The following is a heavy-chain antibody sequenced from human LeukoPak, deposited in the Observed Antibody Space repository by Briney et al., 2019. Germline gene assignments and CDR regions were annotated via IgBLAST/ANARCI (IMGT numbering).Heavy chain of an antibody. J-gene: IGHJ6*02. CDR1: GGSISTYY. Sequence: SETLSLTCTVSGGSISTYYWSWVRQPPVKGLEWIGYIYSTGGTNYNPSLESRVTISIDTSKSQFSLKLNSVTAADTAVYYCARGRRSSSSYYGMDVWGQGILVTVSS. D-gene: IGHD6-6*01. V-gene: IGHV4-59*01. CDR2: IYSTGGT. CDR3: ARGRRSSSSYYGMDV.